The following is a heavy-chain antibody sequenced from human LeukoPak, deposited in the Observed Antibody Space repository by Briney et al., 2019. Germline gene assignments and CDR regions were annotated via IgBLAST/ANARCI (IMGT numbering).Heavy chain of an antibody. D-gene: IGHD4-17*01. CDR1: GFTFSSYG. CDR2: IWYDGSNK. J-gene: IGHJ5*02. V-gene: IGHV3-33*01. Sequence: PGRSLRLSCAASGFTFSSYGMHWVRQAPGKGLEWVAVIWYDGSNKYYADSVKGRFTISRHNSKNTLYLQMNSLRAEDTAVYYCARGYGWFDPWGQGTLVTVSS. CDR3: ARGYGWFDP.